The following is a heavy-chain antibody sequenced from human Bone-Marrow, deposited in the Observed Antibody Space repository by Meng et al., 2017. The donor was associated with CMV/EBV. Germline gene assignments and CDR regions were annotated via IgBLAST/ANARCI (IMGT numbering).Heavy chain of an antibody. CDR1: GFTFSNAW. CDR2: IKCKTDGGTT. Sequence: GESLKISCAASGFTFSNAWMSWVRQAPGKGLEWVGRIKCKTDGGTTDYAAAVKGRFTISRDDSKNTLYLQMNSLKTADTAVYYCTTASKQQLVQPSYYNYYGMDVWGQGTTVTVSS. D-gene: IGHD6-13*01. CDR3: TTASKQQLVQPSYYNYYGMDV. J-gene: IGHJ6*02. V-gene: IGHV3-15*01.